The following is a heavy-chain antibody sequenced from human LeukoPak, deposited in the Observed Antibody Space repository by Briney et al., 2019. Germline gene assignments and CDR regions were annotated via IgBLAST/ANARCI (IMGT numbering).Heavy chain of an antibody. D-gene: IGHD3-10*01. J-gene: IGHJ4*02. CDR1: GGSISSSNW. Sequence: SETLSLTCAVSGGSISSSNWWSWVRQPPGKGLEWIGEIYHSGSTNYNPSLKSRVTISVDKSKNQFSLKLSSVTAADTAVYYCASLYYGSGSFDYWGQGTLVTVSS. CDR2: IYHSGST. V-gene: IGHV4-4*02. CDR3: ASLYYGSGSFDY.